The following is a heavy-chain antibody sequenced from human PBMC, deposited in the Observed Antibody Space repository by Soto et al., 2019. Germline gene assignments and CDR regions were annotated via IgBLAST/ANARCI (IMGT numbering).Heavy chain of an antibody. Sequence: QVQLVQSGAEVKKPGASVKVSCKASGYTFTGYYMHWVRQAPGQGLEWMGWINPNSGGTNYAQKFQGWVTMTRDTSISTAYMELSRLRSDDTAVYYCARNIVVVTATENYYGMDVWGQVTTVTVSS. D-gene: IGHD2-21*02. V-gene: IGHV1-2*04. CDR2: INPNSGGT. J-gene: IGHJ6*02. CDR1: GYTFTGYY. CDR3: ARNIVVVTATENYYGMDV.